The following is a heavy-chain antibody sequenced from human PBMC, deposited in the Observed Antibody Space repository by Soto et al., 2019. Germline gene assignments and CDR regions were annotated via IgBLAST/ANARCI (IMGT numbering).Heavy chain of an antibody. CDR1: GYTFINYD. V-gene: IGHV1-8*02. CDR2: MNPGSGKT. Sequence: ASVKVSCKASGYTFINYDISWVRQATGQGLEWMGWMNPGSGKTGYANKFQGRVTMTRDASTSTAHLELSSLTSEDTALYYCAKDQTPQLLFARWFDLWGQGTLVTVSS. J-gene: IGHJ5*02. D-gene: IGHD2-2*01. CDR3: AKDQTPQLLFARWFDL.